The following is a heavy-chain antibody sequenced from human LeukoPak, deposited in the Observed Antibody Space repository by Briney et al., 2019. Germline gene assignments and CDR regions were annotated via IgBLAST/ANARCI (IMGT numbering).Heavy chain of an antibody. D-gene: IGHD1-26*01. CDR2: ISSSSSYI. Sequence: GGSVRLSCAASGFTFSSYSINWLRQAPGKGLEWVSSISSSSSYIYYADSVKGGFTISRDNAKNSLYLQMNSLRAEDTAVYYGARDLWWEVRGYFDYWGQGTLVTVSS. CDR3: ARDLWWEVRGYFDY. V-gene: IGHV3-21*01. J-gene: IGHJ4*02. CDR1: GFTFSSYS.